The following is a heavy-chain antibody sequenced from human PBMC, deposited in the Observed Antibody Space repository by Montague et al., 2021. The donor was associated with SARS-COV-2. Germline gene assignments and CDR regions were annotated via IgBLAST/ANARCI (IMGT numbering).Heavy chain of an antibody. D-gene: IGHD5/OR15-5a*01. V-gene: IGHV3-30*18. CDR1: GFTFNNFA. Sequence: SLRLSCAASGFTFNNFAMNWVRQAPGKGLEWVAVIFYDGSNKYYADSVKGRFTISRDNSKNTLYLQMNSLRAEDTAIYYCAKHPGAGVVVYCDLDVWGRGTTVTVSS. CDR2: IFYDGSNK. J-gene: IGHJ6*02. CDR3: AKHPGAGVVVYCDLDV.